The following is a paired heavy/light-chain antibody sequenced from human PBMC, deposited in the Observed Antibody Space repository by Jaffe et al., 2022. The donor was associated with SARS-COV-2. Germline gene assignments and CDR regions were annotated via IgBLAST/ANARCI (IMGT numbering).Light chain of an antibody. J-gene: IGLJ3*02. V-gene: IGLV1-47*01. CDR1: SSNIGLSS. CDR2: RNN. CDR3: AAWDNSLSAWV. Sequence: QSVLTQPPSASGTPGQRVSISCSGGSSNIGLSSVYWFQHLPGSAPKLLIHRNNQRPLGVPDRFSGSKSGTSASLAISGLRSDDESDYYCAAWDNSLSAWVFGGGTRLTVL.
Heavy chain of an antibody. CDR3: ASGRAATSATTGPFDY. V-gene: IGHV3-30*03. CDR2: ITYDGTKE. CDR1: GFTFNGYG. Sequence: QVQVVESGGGVVQPGRSLRLSCAASGFTFNGYGMHWVRQAPGKGLEWVAAITYDGTKEFYGDSVRGRFTISRDNSKNTVYLQMNSLRDEDTAVYYCASGRAATSATTGPFDYWGQGTLVTVSS. D-gene: IGHD2-15*01. J-gene: IGHJ4*02.